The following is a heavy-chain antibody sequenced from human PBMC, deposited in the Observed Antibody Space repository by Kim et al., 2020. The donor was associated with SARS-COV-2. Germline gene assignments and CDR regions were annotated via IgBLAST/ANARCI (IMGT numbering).Heavy chain of an antibody. D-gene: IGHD4-17*01. CDR2: INPNSGGT. V-gene: IGHV1-2*02. CDR1: GYTFTGYY. CDR3: ARDQYGGLSDYYYGMDV. J-gene: IGHJ6*02. Sequence: ASVKVSCKASGYTFTGYYMHWVRQAPGQGLEWMGWINPNSGGTNYAQKFQGRVTMTRDTSISTAYMELSRLRSDDTAVYYCARDQYGGLSDYYYGMDVWGQGTTVTVSS.